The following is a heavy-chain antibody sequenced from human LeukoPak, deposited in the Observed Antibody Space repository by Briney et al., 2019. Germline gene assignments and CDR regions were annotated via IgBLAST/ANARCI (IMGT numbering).Heavy chain of an antibody. V-gene: IGHV1-2*02. CDR1: GGTFSSYA. CDR2: VNSNSGAT. D-gene: IGHD2-15*01. CDR3: ARANRAVAGDYYYWYMDV. J-gene: IGHJ6*03. Sequence: ASVKVSCKASGGTFSSYAISWVRQAPGQGLEWMGWVNSNSGATDYAQKFQGGVTMTRDTSISTAYMDLSRLRSDDTAVYYCARANRAVAGDYYYWYMDVWGKGTTVTVSS.